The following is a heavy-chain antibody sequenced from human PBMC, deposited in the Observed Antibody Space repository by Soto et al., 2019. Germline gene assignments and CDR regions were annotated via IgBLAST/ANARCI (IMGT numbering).Heavy chain of an antibody. CDR2: VDPGDSDT. D-gene: IGHD3-10*01. CDR3: ARRAIIVRGVTSYYFDY. CDR1: GYSFTSYW. V-gene: IGHV5-51*01. J-gene: IGHJ4*02. Sequence: GESLKISCKGSGYSFTSYWIGWVRQMPGKGLEWMGIVDPGDSDTRYSPSFQGQVTISGDKSINTAYLQWSSLKASDTAMYYCARRAIIVRGVTSYYFDYWGQGTLVTVS.